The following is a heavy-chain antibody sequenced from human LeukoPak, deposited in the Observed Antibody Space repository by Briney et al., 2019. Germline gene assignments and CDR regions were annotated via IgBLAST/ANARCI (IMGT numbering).Heavy chain of an antibody. CDR2: INHSGST. Sequence: KPSETLSLTCAVYGGSFSGYYWSWIRQPPGKGLEWIGEINHSGSTNYNPSLKSRVTISVDTSKNQFSLKLSSATAADTAVYYCARRGGIFHGFDPWGQGTLVTVSS. CDR3: ARRGGIFHGFDP. J-gene: IGHJ5*02. V-gene: IGHV4-34*01. CDR1: GGSFSGYY. D-gene: IGHD3-16*01.